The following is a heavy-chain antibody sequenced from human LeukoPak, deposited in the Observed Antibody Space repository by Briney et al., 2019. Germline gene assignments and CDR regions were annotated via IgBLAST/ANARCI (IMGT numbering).Heavy chain of an antibody. CDR1: GFTVSSNY. J-gene: IGHJ4*02. CDR2: IYSGGST. D-gene: IGHD6-13*01. Sequence: QPGGSLRLSCAASGFTVSSNYMSWVRQAPGKGLEWVSVIYSGGSTYYADSVKGRFTISRDNSKNTLYLQMNSLRAEDTAVYYCARDRRSIPAAVTFDYWGQGTLVTVSS. V-gene: IGHV3-66*01. CDR3: ARDRRSIPAAVTFDY.